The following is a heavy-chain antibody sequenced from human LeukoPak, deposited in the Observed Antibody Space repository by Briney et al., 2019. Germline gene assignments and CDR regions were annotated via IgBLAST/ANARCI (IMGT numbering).Heavy chain of an antibody. CDR2: IRSKANSYAT. J-gene: IGHJ4*02. V-gene: IGHV3-73*01. D-gene: IGHD6-19*01. Sequence: GGPLRLSCAASGFTFSGSAMHWVRQASGKGLEWVGRIRSKANSYATAYAASVKGRFTISRDDSKNTAYLQMNSLKTEDTAVYYCISDGGIAVAGTFSTSFDYWGQGTLVTVSS. CDR3: ISDGGIAVAGTFSTSFDY. CDR1: GFTFSGSA.